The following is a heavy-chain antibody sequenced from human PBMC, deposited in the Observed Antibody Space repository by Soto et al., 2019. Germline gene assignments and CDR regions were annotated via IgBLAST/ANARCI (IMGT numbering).Heavy chain of an antibody. CDR3: ARVSCSGGRWYLASRYSYCVMDG. CDR2: ITHSGTT. Sequence: SETLSLTCAVHGASFSGYYWSWVRQSPGKGLEWIGEITHSGTTNYSPSLKSRVTISVDTSKNHFFLSLRSVTAADTGVYYFARVSCSGGRWYLASRYSYCVMDGWGQGNTVIVAS. V-gene: IGHV4-34*01. J-gene: IGHJ6*01. CDR1: GASFSGYY. D-gene: IGHD2-15*01.